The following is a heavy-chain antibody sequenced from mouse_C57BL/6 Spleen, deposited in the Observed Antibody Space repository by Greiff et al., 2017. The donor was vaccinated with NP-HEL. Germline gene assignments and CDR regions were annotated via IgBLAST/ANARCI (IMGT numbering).Heavy chain of an antibody. CDR2: IHPSDSDT. V-gene: IGHV1-74*01. D-gene: IGHD3-2*02. J-gene: IGHJ3*01. Sequence: QVQLKQPGAELVKPGASVKVSCKASGYTFTSYWMHWVKQRPGQGLEWIGRIHPSDSDTNYNQKFKGKATLTVDKSCSTAYMQLSSLTSEDSAVYYCAIVGSGYETYWGQGTLVNVSA. CDR3: AIVGSGYETY. CDR1: GYTFTSYW.